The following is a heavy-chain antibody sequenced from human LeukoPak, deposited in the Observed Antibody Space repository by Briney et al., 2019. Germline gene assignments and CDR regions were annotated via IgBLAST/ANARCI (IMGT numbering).Heavy chain of an antibody. V-gene: IGHV1-46*01. CDR1: GYTFASYY. CDR3: ARDPSSTKYYFDY. CDR2: IIPSGGGT. D-gene: IGHD6-6*01. Sequence: ASVTVSCKASGYTFASYYIHWVRQAPGQGLEWMGIIIPSGGGTSYAQKFQGRVTMTRDISTSTVYMELSSLRSEDTAVYYCARDPSSTKYYFDYWGQGTPVTVSS. J-gene: IGHJ4*02.